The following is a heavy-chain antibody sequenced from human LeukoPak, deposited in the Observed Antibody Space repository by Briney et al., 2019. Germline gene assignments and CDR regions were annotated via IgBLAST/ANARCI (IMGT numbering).Heavy chain of an antibody. CDR3: ARMTTGHDY. CDR2: INHRGYT. D-gene: IGHD4-17*01. Sequence: SETLSLTCAVSGTSFSSYYWSWIRQSPEKGLEWIGEINHRGYTNNNPSLKSRVTMSIDTSNNRFSLRLSSVTAADTAVYFCARMTTGHDYWGQGILVTVSS. V-gene: IGHV4-34*01. CDR1: GTSFSSYY. J-gene: IGHJ4*02.